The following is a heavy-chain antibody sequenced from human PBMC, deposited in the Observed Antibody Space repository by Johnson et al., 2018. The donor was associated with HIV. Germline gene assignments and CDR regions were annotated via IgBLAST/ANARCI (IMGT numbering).Heavy chain of an antibody. CDR1: GFTFSSYG. Sequence: QVQLVESGGGVVQPGRSLRLSCAASGFTFSSYGMHRVRQAPGKGLEWVSVLWYDGSNKYYADSVKGRFTISRDKSKNTLYLQMNSLRAEETAVYYCAKDRVVIAAHDAFDIWGQGTMVTVSS. J-gene: IGHJ3*02. CDR3: AKDRVVIAAHDAFDI. D-gene: IGHD2-21*01. CDR2: LWYDGSNK. V-gene: IGHV3-33*03.